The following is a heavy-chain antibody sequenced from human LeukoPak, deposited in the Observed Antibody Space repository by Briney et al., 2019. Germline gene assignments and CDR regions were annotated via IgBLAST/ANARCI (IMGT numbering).Heavy chain of an antibody. D-gene: IGHD2/OR15-2a*01. CDR2: IRHNGIAQ. CDR3: TKERRGWFSEH. CDR1: GFTFSSYS. Sequence: GGSLRFSCAASGFTFSSYSMMWVRQAPGKGLEWVAIIRHNGIAQDYADSVQGRFTISRDNSKNTLYLQMNSLRVEDTAIYYCTKERRGWFSEHWGQGTPVTVSS. J-gene: IGHJ1*01. V-gene: IGHV3-30*02.